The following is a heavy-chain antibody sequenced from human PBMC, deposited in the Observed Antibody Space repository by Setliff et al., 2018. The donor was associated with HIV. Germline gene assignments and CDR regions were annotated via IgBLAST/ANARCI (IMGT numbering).Heavy chain of an antibody. J-gene: IGHJ4*03. CDR3: ARDRALRFSQSPSSHYFDY. D-gene: IGHD3-3*01. Sequence: SETLSLTCDVSGYSISSGYFWGWIRQFPGTGLQWIGRVYHGVTTNYNPTLRSRVTISTDASKNQFSLKLKSVSAADTAVYFCARDRALRFSQSPSSHYFDYWGQGTLVT. CDR2: VYHGVTT. CDR1: GYSISSGYF. V-gene: IGHV4-38-2*01.